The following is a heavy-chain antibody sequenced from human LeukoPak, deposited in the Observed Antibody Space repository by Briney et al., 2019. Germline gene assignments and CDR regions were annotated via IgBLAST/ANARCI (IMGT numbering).Heavy chain of an antibody. CDR3: VRILGYCGGGRCYYHGMDV. CDR2: ISYSGRT. D-gene: IGHD2-15*01. Sequence: SETLSLTCTVSDGSISSNSYYWGWIRQPPGKGLEWIGSISYSGRTYYNPSLESRLTISVDTSKSQFSLKMTSVTAADTAMYYCVRILGYCGGGRCYYHGMDVWGQGTTVIVSS. V-gene: IGHV4-39*01. CDR1: DGSISSNSYY. J-gene: IGHJ6*02.